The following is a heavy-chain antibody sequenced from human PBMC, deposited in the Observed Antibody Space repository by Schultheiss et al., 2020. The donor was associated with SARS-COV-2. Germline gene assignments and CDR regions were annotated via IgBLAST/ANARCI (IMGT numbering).Heavy chain of an antibody. CDR2: IDWDDDK. J-gene: IGHJ3*02. D-gene: IGHD3-22*01. Sequence: SGPTLVKPTQTLTLTCTLSGFSLSTSGMCVSWIRQPPGKALEWLALIDWDDDKYYSTSLKTRLTISKDTSKNQVVLTMTNMDPVDTATYYCARTPPNHFYYYDSSGGAFDIWGQGTMVTVSS. CDR3: ARTPPNHFYYYDSSGGAFDI. V-gene: IGHV2-70*01. CDR1: GFSLSTSGMC.